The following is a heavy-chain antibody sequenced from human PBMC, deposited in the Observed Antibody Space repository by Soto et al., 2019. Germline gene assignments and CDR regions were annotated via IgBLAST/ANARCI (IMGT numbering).Heavy chain of an antibody. Sequence: QVQLVQSGAEVKKPGASVKVSCTGSGYTFRSYDIHWVRQATGQGLEWMGWVNPNTGNTGYAQKFQGRVTMTRDMSKSSAYMKVNSLTSEDTAIYYCARAYGAGSFDFWGQGTLVYVSS. V-gene: IGHV1-8*01. J-gene: IGHJ5*01. CDR2: VNPNTGNT. CDR3: ARAYGAGSFDF. CDR1: GYTFRSYD. D-gene: IGHD3-10*01.